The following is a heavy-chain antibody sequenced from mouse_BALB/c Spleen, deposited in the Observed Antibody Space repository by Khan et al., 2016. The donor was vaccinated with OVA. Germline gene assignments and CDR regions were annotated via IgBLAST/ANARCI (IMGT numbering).Heavy chain of an antibody. Sequence: QVQLQQSGAELARPGASVKMSCKASGYTFTTYTIHWVKQRPGQGLEWIGYIIPSNDYTNYNQKFKDRATLTAAKSSSTAYMQLSSLTSGDSGIEYIVREGANLRFDGGFAYWGQGTLVTVSA. J-gene: IGHJ3*01. CDR3: VREGANLRFDGGFAY. CDR2: IIPSNDYT. D-gene: IGHD1-1*01. V-gene: IGHV1-4*01. CDR1: GYTFTTYT.